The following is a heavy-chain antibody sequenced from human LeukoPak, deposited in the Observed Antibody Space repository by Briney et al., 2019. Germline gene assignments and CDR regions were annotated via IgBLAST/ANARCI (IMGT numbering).Heavy chain of an antibody. CDR2: ISSSSSYI. D-gene: IGHD3-3*01. CDR3: ARGLWGYDFWSGYYTRFDP. J-gene: IGHJ5*02. Sequence: PGGSLRLSCAASGFTFSSYSMNWVRQAPGKGLEWVSSISSSSSYIYYADSVKGRFTISRDNAKNSLYLQMNSLRAEDTAVYYCARGLWGYDFWSGYYTRFDPWGKGTLVTVSS. CDR1: GFTFSSYS. V-gene: IGHV3-21*01.